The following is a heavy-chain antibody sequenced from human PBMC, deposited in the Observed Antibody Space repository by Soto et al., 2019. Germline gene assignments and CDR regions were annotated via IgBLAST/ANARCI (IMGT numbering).Heavy chain of an antibody. CDR1: GFTFSSYS. Sequence: PGGSLSLSCAASGFTFSSYSMNWVRQAPGKGLEWVSSISSSSSYIYYADSVKGRFTISRDNAKNSLYLQMNSLRAEDTAVYYCARTKETMYYYDSSGYYGNWFDPWGQGTLVTVSS. J-gene: IGHJ5*02. CDR3: ARTKETMYYYDSSGYYGNWFDP. D-gene: IGHD3-22*01. V-gene: IGHV3-21*01. CDR2: ISSSSSYI.